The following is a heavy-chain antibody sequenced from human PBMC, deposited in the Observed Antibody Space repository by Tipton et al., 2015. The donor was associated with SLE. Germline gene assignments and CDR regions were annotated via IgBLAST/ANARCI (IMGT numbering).Heavy chain of an antibody. V-gene: IGHV4-34*01. CDR2: INHSGST. CDR1: GGSISSGNYY. D-gene: IGHD6-13*01. J-gene: IGHJ4*02. Sequence: TLSLTCAVYGGSISSGNYYWSWIRQPPGKGLEWIGEINHSGSTNYNPSLKSRVTISVDTSKNQFSLKLSSVTAADTAVYYCARELEGVGSQQLVNWGQGTLVTVSS. CDR3: ARELEGVGSQQLVN.